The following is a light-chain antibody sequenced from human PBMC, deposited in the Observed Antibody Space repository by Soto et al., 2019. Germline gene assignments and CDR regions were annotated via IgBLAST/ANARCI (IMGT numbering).Light chain of an antibody. Sequence: QSVLTQSPSVSAAPGQKVTISCSGSSSNIGNNYVSWYQQLPGTAPKLLIYDNNKRPSGIPDRFSGSKSGTSGTLEITGLQTGDEADYYCATWDGRLPGEVFGGGTKVTVL. V-gene: IGLV1-51*01. CDR2: DNN. J-gene: IGLJ2*01. CDR3: ATWDGRLPGEV. CDR1: SSNIGNNY.